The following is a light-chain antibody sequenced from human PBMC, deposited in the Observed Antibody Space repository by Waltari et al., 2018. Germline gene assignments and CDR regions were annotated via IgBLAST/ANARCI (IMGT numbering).Light chain of an antibody. J-gene: IGLJ2*01. CDR1: NSHVGGSNL. V-gene: IGLV2-23*02. CDR2: EVT. CDR3: SSYAGGSTVI. Sequence: QSALTQPPSVSGSPGPSITLSCTGTNSHVGGSNLVSWYQQHPGKAPNLTLYEVTKRPSRVPNRFSGSKSGNTASLTISGLQAEDEADYYCSSYAGGSTVIFGGGTKVTVL.